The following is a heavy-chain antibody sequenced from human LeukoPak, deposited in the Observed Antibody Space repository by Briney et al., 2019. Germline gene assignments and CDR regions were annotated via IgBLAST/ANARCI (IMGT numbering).Heavy chain of an antibody. D-gene: IGHD6-19*01. CDR2: TYHRSKWYD. Sequence: SQTLSLTCAISGDSVSSKNGAWNWIRQSPSGGLEWLGRTYHRSKWYDEYADSVKGRVTISPDTSKNQFSPHVYSVTPEDTAVYYCARDLGTSGWYTFDFWGQGTLVTVSS. J-gene: IGHJ5*01. V-gene: IGHV6-1*01. CDR3: ARDLGTSGWYTFDF. CDR1: GDSVSSKNGA.